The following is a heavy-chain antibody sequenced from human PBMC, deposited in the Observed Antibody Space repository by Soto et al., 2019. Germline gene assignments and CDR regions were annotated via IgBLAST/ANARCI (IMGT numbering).Heavy chain of an antibody. Sequence: QVQLVQSGAEVKNPGASVKVSCKASGYSFTRYGIGWARQAPGRGLEWMAWINAYNGNTNYAQNLQGRLTLTTDTSPTSAYMAWRTLRSPGTTMCYCAMAAVYVTPAPPHVLCPGTRVNSSS. CDR2: INAYNGNT. D-gene: IGHD3-16*01. CDR1: GYSFTRYG. V-gene: IGHV1-18*01. J-gene: IGHJ6*02. CDR3: AMAAVYVTPAPPHV.